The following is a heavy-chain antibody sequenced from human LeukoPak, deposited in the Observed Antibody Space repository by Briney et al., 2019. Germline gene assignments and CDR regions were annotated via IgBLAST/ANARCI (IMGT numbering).Heavy chain of an antibody. CDR2: IKPDGSEK. J-gene: IGHJ4*02. Sequence: GGSLRLSCTASGFTFSSYYMSWVRQAPGKGLEWVANIKPDGSEKYYVDSVKGRFTISRDNSKNTLYLQINSLRAEDTAVYYCAKDLNWGGRWGQGTLVTVSS. D-gene: IGHD7-27*01. V-gene: IGHV3-7*03. CDR1: GFTFSSYY. CDR3: AKDLNWGGR.